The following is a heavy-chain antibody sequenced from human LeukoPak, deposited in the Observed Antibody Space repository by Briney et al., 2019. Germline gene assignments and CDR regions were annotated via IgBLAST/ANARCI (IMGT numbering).Heavy chain of an antibody. J-gene: IGHJ4*02. D-gene: IGHD6-19*01. CDR3: ASLLTYSTDWFLF. CDR1: GYTFTGYY. Sequence: ASVKVSCKASGYTFTGYYMHWVRQAPGQGLEWMGWMNPNSGNTGYAQKFQDRVTITRDTSINTAYMELSSLRSEDTAVYYCASLLTYSTDWFLFWGQGTLVTVSS. V-gene: IGHV1-8*03. CDR2: MNPNSGNT.